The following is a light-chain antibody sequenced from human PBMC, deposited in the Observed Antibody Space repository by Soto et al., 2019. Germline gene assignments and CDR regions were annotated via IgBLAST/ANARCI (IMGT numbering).Light chain of an antibody. CDR3: QQNGSSPWT. Sequence: EIVLTQSPGTLSLSPGERATLSCRTSQSVSSSYLAWYQHKPGQAPRLLIYGASSRATGIPDRFSGSGSGKDVTLTISRQEPEDFAVYYCQQNGSSPWTVGQGTKVEIK. CDR1: QSVSSSY. J-gene: IGKJ1*01. V-gene: IGKV3-20*01. CDR2: GAS.